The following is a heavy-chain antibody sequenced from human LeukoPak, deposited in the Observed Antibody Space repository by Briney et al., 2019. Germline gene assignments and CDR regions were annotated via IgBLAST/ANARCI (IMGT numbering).Heavy chain of an antibody. D-gene: IGHD3-10*01. CDR2: ISSSSSYI. CDR1: GFTFSSYS. Sequence: GGSLRLSCAASGFTFSSYSMNWVRQAPGKGLEWVSSISSSSSYIYYADSVKGRFTISGDNAKNSLYLQMNSLRAEDTAVYYCAREATYYGSGSYSPDWGQGTLVTVSS. J-gene: IGHJ4*02. CDR3: AREATYYGSGSYSPD. V-gene: IGHV3-21*01.